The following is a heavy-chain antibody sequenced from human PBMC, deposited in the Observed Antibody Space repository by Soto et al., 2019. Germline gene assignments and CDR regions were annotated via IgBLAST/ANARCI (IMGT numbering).Heavy chain of an antibody. Sequence: SLRLSCAASGFTFSSYAISWVRQAPGKGLEWVTAISGSGGSTYYADSVKGRFTISRDNSKNTLYLQMNSLRAEDTAVYYCAKDGSPYCSGGSCYDFDYWGQGTLVTVSS. CDR3: AKDGSPYCSGGSCYDFDY. CDR2: ISGSGGST. V-gene: IGHV3-23*01. CDR1: GFTFSSYA. D-gene: IGHD2-15*01. J-gene: IGHJ4*02.